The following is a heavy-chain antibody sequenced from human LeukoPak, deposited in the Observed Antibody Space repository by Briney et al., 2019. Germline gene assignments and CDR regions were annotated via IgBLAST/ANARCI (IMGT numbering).Heavy chain of an antibody. CDR1: GYTVTIYY. CDR2: INPSGGST. D-gene: IGHD4-17*01. J-gene: IGHJ4*02. V-gene: IGHV1-46*01. CDR3: ARDLQADDYGDKQSDY. Sequence: ASVKVSCKASGYTVTIYYTHWVRQAPGQGLEWMGIINPSGGSTSYAQKFQGRVTMTRDTSTSTVYMELSSLRSEDTAVYYCARDLQADDYGDKQSDYWGQGTLVTVSS.